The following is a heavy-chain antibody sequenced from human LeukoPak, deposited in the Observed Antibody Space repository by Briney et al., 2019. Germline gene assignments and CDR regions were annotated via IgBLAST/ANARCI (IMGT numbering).Heavy chain of an antibody. CDR2: ISYDGSNK. J-gene: IGHJ5*02. D-gene: IGHD3-10*01. V-gene: IGHV3-30-3*01. CDR3: AREGYYGSGSYYNEGWFDP. CDR1: GFTFSSYA. Sequence: GRSLRLSCAASGFTFSSYAMRWVRQAPGKGLEWVAVISYDGSNKYYADSVKGRFTISRDNSKNTLYLQMNSLRAEDTAVYYCAREGYYGSGSYYNEGWFDPWGQGTLVTVSS.